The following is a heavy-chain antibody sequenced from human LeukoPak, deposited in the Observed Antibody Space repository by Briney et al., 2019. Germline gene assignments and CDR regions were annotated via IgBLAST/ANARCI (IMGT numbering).Heavy chain of an antibody. Sequence: RVASVKVSCKASGGTISSYTISWVRQAPGQGLEWMGRIIPILGIANYAQKFQGRVTITADKSTSTAYMELSSLRSEDTAVYYCAMSRQTYYYDSSGYYDYWGQGTLVTVSS. J-gene: IGHJ4*02. V-gene: IGHV1-69*02. D-gene: IGHD3-22*01. CDR3: AMSRQTYYYDSSGYYDY. CDR1: GGTISSYT. CDR2: IIPILGIA.